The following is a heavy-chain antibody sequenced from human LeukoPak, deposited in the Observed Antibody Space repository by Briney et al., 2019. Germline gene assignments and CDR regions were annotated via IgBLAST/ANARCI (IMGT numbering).Heavy chain of an antibody. CDR2: IYSSGRT. J-gene: IGHJ4*02. Sequence: SETLSLTCTVSGGSISSYYWSWIRQPAGKGLEWIGRIYSSGRTNYNSSLKSRGTMSVDTSKNQFSLKLTSVTAADTAVYYCARDLNVHVWSLGDYWGEGTLVTVSS. CDR3: ARDLNVHVWSLGDY. V-gene: IGHV4-4*07. CDR1: GGSISSYY. D-gene: IGHD3-16*01.